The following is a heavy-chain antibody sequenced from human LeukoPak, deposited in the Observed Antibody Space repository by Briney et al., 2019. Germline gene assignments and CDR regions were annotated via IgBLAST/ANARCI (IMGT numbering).Heavy chain of an antibody. CDR1: GYTFTGYY. Sequence: ASVKVSCKASGYTFTGYYMHWVRQAPGQGLEWMGWINPNSGGTNYAQKFQGRVTMTRDTSISTAYMELSSLRSEDTAVYYCASTPYSSSSEGWFDPWGRGTLVTVSS. CDR2: INPNSGGT. D-gene: IGHD6-6*01. J-gene: IGHJ5*02. V-gene: IGHV1-2*02. CDR3: ASTPYSSSSEGWFDP.